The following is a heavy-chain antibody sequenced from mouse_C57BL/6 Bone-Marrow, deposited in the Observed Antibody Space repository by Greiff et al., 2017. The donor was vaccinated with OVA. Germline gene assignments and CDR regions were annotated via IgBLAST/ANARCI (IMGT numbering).Heavy chain of an antibody. CDR1: GFSLSTSNMG. CDR2: IWWNVDK. V-gene: IGHV8-5*01. D-gene: IGHD2-2*01. Sequence: QVTLQVSGPGLLQPSQTLSLSCSFSGFSLSTSNMGIGWLRPPSGKGLEWLVPIWWNVDKYYNPSLKRRLTISKYTSNNQVFLKITSVDTADTATYDCAQIANDYVYDEGFADWGQGTLVTVSA. J-gene: IGHJ3*01. CDR3: AQIANDYVYDEGFAD.